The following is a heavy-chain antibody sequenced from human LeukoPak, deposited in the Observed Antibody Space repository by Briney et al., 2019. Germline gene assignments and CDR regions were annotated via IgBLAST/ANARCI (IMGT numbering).Heavy chain of an antibody. V-gene: IGHV4-39*01. Sequence: SETLSLTCTVSGGSISSSSYYWGWSRQPPGKGLDWIVSIYYSGSTCYNPSLKSRVTISVDTSKNQFSLNLSSVTAADTAVYYCARLYYDSSGYYQICYFDYWGQGTLVTVSS. CDR2: IYYSGST. J-gene: IGHJ4*02. CDR3: ARLYYDSSGYYQICYFDY. D-gene: IGHD3-22*01. CDR1: GGSISSSSYY.